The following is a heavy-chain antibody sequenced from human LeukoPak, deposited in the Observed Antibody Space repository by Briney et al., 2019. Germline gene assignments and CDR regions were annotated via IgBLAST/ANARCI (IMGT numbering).Heavy chain of an antibody. J-gene: IGHJ4*02. D-gene: IGHD3-9*01. CDR3: AKRTITIFGGEFDY. V-gene: IGHV3-23*01. CDR1: GFTFSSYA. Sequence: LPGGSLRLSCAASGFTFSSYAMSWVRQAPGKGLEWVSSISGSGGHTYYADSVKGRFTTSRDNSKNTLYLQMNSLKAEDTAVYYCAKRTITIFGGEFDYWGQGTLVTVSS. CDR2: ISGSGGHT.